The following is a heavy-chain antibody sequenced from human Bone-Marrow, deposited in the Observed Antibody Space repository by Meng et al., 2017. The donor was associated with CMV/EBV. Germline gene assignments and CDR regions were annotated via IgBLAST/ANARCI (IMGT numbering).Heavy chain of an antibody. CDR2: MNPNSGNT. CDR3: ARGGSIVVVPLDP. Sequence: KASGYTCTSYDINWGRQGTGQGLEWMGGMNPNSGNTGYAQKFQGRVTITRNTSISTAYMELSSLRSEDTAVYYCARGGSIVVVPLDPWGQGTLVTVSS. J-gene: IGHJ5*02. V-gene: IGHV1-8*03. CDR1: GYTCTSYD. D-gene: IGHD2-2*01.